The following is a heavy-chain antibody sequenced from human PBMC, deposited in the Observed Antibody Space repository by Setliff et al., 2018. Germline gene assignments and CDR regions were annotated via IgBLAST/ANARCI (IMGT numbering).Heavy chain of an antibody. CDR2: VSFSGST. CDR3: ARHGGCTPFDF. Sequence: SETLSLTCNVSGASISRTSYYWGWIRQSPGKGVEWIASVSFSGSTYYNSALKSRATIFAHKSQTHFSLRLTSATAADTAVYYCARHGGCTPFDFWGQGALVTVSS. V-gene: IGHV4-39*01. D-gene: IGHD2-15*01. J-gene: IGHJ4*02. CDR1: GASISRTSYY.